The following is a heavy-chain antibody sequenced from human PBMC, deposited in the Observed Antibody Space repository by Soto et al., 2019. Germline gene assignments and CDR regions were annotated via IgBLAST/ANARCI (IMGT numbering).Heavy chain of an antibody. CDR1: VFTFSSYG. J-gene: IGHJ6*02. D-gene: IGHD6-6*01. CDR3: AKLSSSSSSLGYYGMDV. CDR2: ISYDGSNK. Sequence: PGGSLRLSCAASVFTFSSYGMHWVRQAPGKGLEWVAVISYDGSNKYYADSVKGRFTISRDNSKNTLYLQMNSLRAEDTAVYYCAKLSSSSSSLGYYGMDVWGQGTTVTVSS. V-gene: IGHV3-30*18.